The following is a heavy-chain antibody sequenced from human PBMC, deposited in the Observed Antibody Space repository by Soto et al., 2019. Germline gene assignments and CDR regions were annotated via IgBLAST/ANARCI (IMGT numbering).Heavy chain of an antibody. CDR2: ISYDGSNK. V-gene: IGHV3-30*18. Sequence: QVQLVESGGGVVQPGRSLRLSCAASGFTFSSYGMHWVRQAPGKGLEWVAVISYDGSNKYYADSVKGRFTISRDNSKNTLYLQMNSLRAEDTAVYYCAKEGGQQLVQYAFDIWGQGTMVTVSS. CDR3: AKEGGQQLVQYAFDI. CDR1: GFTFSSYG. D-gene: IGHD6-13*01. J-gene: IGHJ3*02.